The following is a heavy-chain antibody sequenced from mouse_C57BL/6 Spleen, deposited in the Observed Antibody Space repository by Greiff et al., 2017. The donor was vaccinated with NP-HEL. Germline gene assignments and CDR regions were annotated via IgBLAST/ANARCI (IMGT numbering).Heavy chain of an antibody. J-gene: IGHJ3*01. V-gene: IGHV2-2*01. Sequence: VKLMESGPGLVQPSQSLSITCTVSGFSLTSYGVHWVRQSPGKGLEWLGVIWSGGSTDYNAAFISRLSISKDNSKSQVFFKMKSLQADDAAIYYCARKDYYGSSHVFAYWGQGTLVTVSA. CDR3: ARKDYYGSSHVFAY. D-gene: IGHD1-1*01. CDR1: GFSLTSYG. CDR2: IWSGGST.